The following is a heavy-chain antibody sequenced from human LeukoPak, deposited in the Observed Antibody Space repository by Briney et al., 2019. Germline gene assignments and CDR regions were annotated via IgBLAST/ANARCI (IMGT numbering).Heavy chain of an antibody. CDR2: ISGSGGST. CDR1: GFTFSSYA. V-gene: IGHV3-23*01. CDR3: AKWQLYRFDP. Sequence: GGSLRLSCAASGFTFSSYAMSWVRQAPGKGLEWVSAISGSGGSTYYADSVKGRFTISRDNSKNTLYLQVNSLRDEDTAVYHCAKWQLYRFDPCGQGTLVTVSS. D-gene: IGHD1-1*01. J-gene: IGHJ5*02.